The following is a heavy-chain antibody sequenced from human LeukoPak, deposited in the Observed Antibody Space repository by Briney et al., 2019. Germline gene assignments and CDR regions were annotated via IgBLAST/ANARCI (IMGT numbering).Heavy chain of an antibody. CDR1: GFTFSSYG. CDR2: IPYDGSNK. D-gene: IGHD2-15*01. Sequence: PGGSLRLSCAASGFTFSSYGMHWVRQAPGKGLEWVAVIPYDGSNKYYADSVKGRFTISRDNSKNTLYLQMNSLRAEDTAVYYCAKLGYCSGGSCYSGDYWGQGTLVTVSS. V-gene: IGHV3-30*18. CDR3: AKLGYCSGGSCYSGDY. J-gene: IGHJ4*02.